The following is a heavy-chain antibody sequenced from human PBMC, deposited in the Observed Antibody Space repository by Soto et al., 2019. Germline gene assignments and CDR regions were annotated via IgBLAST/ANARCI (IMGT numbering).Heavy chain of an antibody. CDR3: AKELPINRRDLEPWFDN. V-gene: IGHV3-23*01. CDR2: IGVSVGIT. CDR1: GLTFSSYA. Sequence: WGSLRLSCASSGLTFSSYAMSWVRQAPGKGLEWVSAIGVSVGITYYADSVKGRFTISRDNSKNTLYLQMNSLRAEDTAVYYCAKELPINRRDLEPWFDNWYKGNMVAGSA. J-gene: IGHJ5*01.